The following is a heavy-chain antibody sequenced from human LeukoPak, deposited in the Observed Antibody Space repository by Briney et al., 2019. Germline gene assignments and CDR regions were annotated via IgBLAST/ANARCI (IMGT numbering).Heavy chain of an antibody. CDR1: GFTFSSYS. V-gene: IGHV3-21*01. D-gene: IGHD5-24*01. CDR2: ISSSSSYI. CDR3: ARTVVRLQLRSWVPFDY. Sequence: GGSLRLSCAASGFTFSSYSMNRVRQAPGKGLEWVSSISSSSSYIYNADSVKGRFTISRDNAKNSLYLQMNSLRAEDTAVYYCARTVVRLQLRSWVPFDYWGQGTLVTVSS. J-gene: IGHJ4*02.